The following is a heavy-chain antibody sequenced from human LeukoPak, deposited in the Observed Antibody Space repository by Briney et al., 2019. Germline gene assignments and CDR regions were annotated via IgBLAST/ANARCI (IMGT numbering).Heavy chain of an antibody. Sequence: ASVKVSCKASGGTFSSYAISWVRQDPGQGLEWMGGIIPIFGTANYAQKFQGRVTITADESTSTAYMELSSLRSEDTAVYYCARDGRQSGYYYGMDVWGQGTTVTVSS. CDR3: ARDGRQSGYYYGMDV. CDR2: IIPIFGTA. V-gene: IGHV1-69*13. J-gene: IGHJ6*02. CDR1: GGTFSSYA. D-gene: IGHD3/OR15-3a*01.